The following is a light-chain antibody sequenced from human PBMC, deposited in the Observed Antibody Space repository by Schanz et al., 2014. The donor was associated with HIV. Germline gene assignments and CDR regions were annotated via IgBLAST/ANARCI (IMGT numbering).Light chain of an antibody. CDR1: SSDVGGYNY. J-gene: IGLJ3*02. CDR2: EVT. V-gene: IGLV2-8*01. Sequence: QSALTQPPSASGSPGQSVTISCTGTSSDVGGYNYLSWYQPHPGKAPKLMIYEVTKRPSGVPDRFSGSKSGNTASLTVSGLQAEDEADYYCSSYAGNNNGVFGGGTKLTVL. CDR3: SSYAGNNNGV.